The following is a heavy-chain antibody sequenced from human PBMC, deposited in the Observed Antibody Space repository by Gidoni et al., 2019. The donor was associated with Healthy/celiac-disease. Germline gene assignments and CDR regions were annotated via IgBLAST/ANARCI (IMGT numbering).Heavy chain of an antibody. CDR2: INAGNGNT. D-gene: IGHD1-26*01. J-gene: IGHJ4*02. CDR3: AREIVGATGY. Sequence: QVQLVQSGAEVKKPGASVKVSCKASGYTFTSYAMHWVRQAPGQRLEWMGWINAGNGNTKYSQKFQGRVTITRDTSASTAYMELSSLRSEDTAVYYCAREIVGATGYWGQGTLVTVSS. CDR1: GYTFTSYA. V-gene: IGHV1-3*01.